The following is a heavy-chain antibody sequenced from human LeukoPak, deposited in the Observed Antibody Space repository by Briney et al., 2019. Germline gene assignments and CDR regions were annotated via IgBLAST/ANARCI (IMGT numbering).Heavy chain of an antibody. CDR1: GFTFSSYS. V-gene: IGHV3-21*01. CDR3: AREMDYSIDY. CDR2: ISSSSYI. J-gene: IGHJ4*02. D-gene: IGHD4-11*01. Sequence: TGRSLRLSCAASGFTFSSYSMNWVRQAPGKGLEWVSSISSSSYIYYADSVKGRFTISRDNAKNSLYLQMNSLRAEDTAVYYCAREMDYSIDYWGQGTLVTVSS.